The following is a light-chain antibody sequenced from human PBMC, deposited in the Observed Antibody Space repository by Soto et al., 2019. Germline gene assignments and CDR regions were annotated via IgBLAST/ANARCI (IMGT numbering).Light chain of an antibody. CDR1: NIGSKS. CDR2: NDR. CDR3: SSYTFSSTWV. Sequence: SYELTQPPSVSVAPGQTARITCGGDNIGSKSVHWYQQKPGQAPVLVVYNDRDRPSGIPERFSGSNSGNTASLTISGLQAEDEADYYCSSYTFSSTWVFGGGTKLTVL. V-gene: IGLV3-21*02. J-gene: IGLJ3*02.